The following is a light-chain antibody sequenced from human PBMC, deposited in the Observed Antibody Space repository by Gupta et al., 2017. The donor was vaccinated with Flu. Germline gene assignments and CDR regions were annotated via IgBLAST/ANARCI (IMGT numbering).Light chain of an antibody. Sequence: EIVLTQSPATLSSSPGERATLSCRASQSVRNYLAWYQQRPGQAPRLLIHDASSRASGIPARFSGSGSGSDFTLTISSLEPEDFAVYYCQHRGIFGQGTKVEIK. CDR3: QHRGI. CDR1: QSVRNY. V-gene: IGKV3-11*01. J-gene: IGKJ2*01. CDR2: DAS.